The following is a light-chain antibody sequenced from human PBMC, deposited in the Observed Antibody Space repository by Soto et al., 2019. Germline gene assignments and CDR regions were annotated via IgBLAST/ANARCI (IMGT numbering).Light chain of an antibody. V-gene: IGLV2-14*03. J-gene: IGLJ1*01. CDR3: NSYTSSSTYV. CDR1: SGDVGGYNY. CDR2: DVS. Sequence: QSVLTQPVSVSGSPGQSITISCTGTSGDVGGYNYVSWYQQHPGKAPKLMIYDVSNRPSGVSNRFSGSKSGNTASLTISGLHAEDEADYYCNSYTSSSTYVFGTGTKLTVL.